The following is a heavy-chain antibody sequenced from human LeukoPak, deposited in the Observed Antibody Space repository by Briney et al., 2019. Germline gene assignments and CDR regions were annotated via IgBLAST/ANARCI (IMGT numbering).Heavy chain of an antibody. V-gene: IGHV3-7*03. CDR1: GFTFHKDW. J-gene: IGHJ4*01. CDR3: ARDPDLVPGVNFHD. CDR2: LNQSGSEK. Sequence: GGSLRLSCVASGFTFHKDWMNWVRQAPVKGLEWVANLNQSGSEKYYVDLLNGRFTISIDNAKSSLYLQMNSLTDDDTAVYCCARDPDLVPGVNFHDWGQGTLVTVSA. D-gene: IGHD3-10*01.